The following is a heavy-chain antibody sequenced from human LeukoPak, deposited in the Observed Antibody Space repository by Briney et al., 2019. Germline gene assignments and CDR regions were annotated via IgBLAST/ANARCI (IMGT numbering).Heavy chain of an antibody. J-gene: IGHJ6*03. CDR2: INPTSGGT. CDR3: ARGVTARGFYYYMDI. D-gene: IGHD2-21*02. V-gene: IGHV1-2*02. Sequence: ASVKVSCKASGYTFTSYGISWVRQAPGQGLEWMGWINPTSGGTNYAQKFQGRVTMTRDTSISTAYMERSRLRSDDTAVYSCARGVTARGFYYYMDIWGRGTTVTISS. CDR1: GYTFTSYG.